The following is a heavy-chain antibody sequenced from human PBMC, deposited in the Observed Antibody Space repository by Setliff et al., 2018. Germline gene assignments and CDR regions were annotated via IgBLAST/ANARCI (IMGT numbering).Heavy chain of an antibody. V-gene: IGHV3-7*01. CDR1: GFTLSDYW. J-gene: IGHJ4*02. CDR3: ASANTTGYYYFDN. D-gene: IGHD5-12*01. Sequence: GGSLRLSCAASGFTLSDYWMAWVRQAPGKGLEWVANIKQDGGEKYYADSMKGRFTISRDNAKNSLYLQMNSLSAEDTAVYYCASANTTGYYYFDNWGQGTLVTVSS. CDR2: IKQDGGEK.